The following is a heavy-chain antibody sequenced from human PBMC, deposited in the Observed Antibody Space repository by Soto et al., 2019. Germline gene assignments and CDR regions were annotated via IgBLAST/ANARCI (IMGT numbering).Heavy chain of an antibody. CDR2: ISGSGGST. J-gene: IGHJ5*02. D-gene: IGHD3-3*01. CDR3: AKTNFWSGYYTEYNWFDP. CDR1: GFTFSSYA. Sequence: EVQLLESGGGLVQPGGSLRLSCAASGFTFSSYAMSWVRQAPGKGLEWVSAISGSGGSTYYADSVKGRFTISRDNSKNTLYLQMNSLRAEDTAVYYCAKTNFWSGYYTEYNWFDPWGQGTLVTVSS. V-gene: IGHV3-23*01.